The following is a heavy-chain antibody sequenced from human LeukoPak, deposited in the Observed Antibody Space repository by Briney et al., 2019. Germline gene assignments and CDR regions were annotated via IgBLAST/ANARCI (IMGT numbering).Heavy chain of an antibody. CDR3: AKSLGNQGVIDY. Sequence: GGSLRLSCAASGFIFRNHAMNWVRQAPGQGLEWVSGVSASGGGTFNTDSVKGRFSISRDNSKNTLYLEMNSLRPEDTALYYCAKSLGNQGVIDYWGQGTLVTASS. CDR2: VSASGGGT. J-gene: IGHJ4*02. D-gene: IGHD3-10*01. V-gene: IGHV3-23*01. CDR1: GFIFRNHA.